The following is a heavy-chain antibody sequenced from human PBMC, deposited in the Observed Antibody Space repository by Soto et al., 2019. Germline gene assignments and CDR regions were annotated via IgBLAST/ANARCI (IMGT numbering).Heavy chain of an antibody. Sequence: QVQLQESGPGLVKPSQTLSLTCTVSGGSISSGDYYWSWIRQPPGKGLEWIGYIYYSGSTYYNPSLKSRVTISVDTSKNQFSLKLSSVTAADTAVYYCARDRGGNYDFWSGYPDYWGQGTLVTVSS. D-gene: IGHD3-3*01. J-gene: IGHJ4*02. CDR3: ARDRGGNYDFWSGYPDY. CDR2: IYYSGST. V-gene: IGHV4-30-4*01. CDR1: GGSISSGDYY.